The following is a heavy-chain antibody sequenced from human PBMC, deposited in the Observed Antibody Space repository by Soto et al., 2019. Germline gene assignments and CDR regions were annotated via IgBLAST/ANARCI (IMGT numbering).Heavy chain of an antibody. CDR3: ARHRNYGSGSYLDY. D-gene: IGHD3-10*01. CDR1: GGSISSGDYY. CDR2: IYYSGST. Sequence: TLSLTCPVSGGSISSGDYYWSWIRQPPGKGLEWIGYIYYSGSTYYNPSLKSRVTISVDTSKNQFSLKLSSVTAADTAVYYCARHRNYGSGSYLDYWGQGTLVTVYS. J-gene: IGHJ4*02. V-gene: IGHV4-30-4*01.